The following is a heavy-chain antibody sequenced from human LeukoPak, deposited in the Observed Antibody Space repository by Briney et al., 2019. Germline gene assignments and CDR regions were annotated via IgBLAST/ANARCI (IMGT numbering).Heavy chain of an antibody. J-gene: IGHJ6*03. CDR1: GGSISSGDYY. Sequence: SETLSLTCTVSGGSISSGDYYWRWIRQPPGTGLEWIGYIYYSGSTYYNPSLKSRVTISVDTSKNQFSLKLSSVTAADTAVYYCAREGYYYYMDVWGKGTTVTVSS. CDR3: AREGYYYYMDV. V-gene: IGHV4-30-4*08. CDR2: IYYSGST.